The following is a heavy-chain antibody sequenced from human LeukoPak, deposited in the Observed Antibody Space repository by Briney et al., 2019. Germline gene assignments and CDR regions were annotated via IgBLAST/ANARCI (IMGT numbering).Heavy chain of an antibody. Sequence: ASVKVSCKVSGYTLTELSMHWVRQAPGKGLEWMGGFDPEDGETINAQKFQGRVTMTEDTSTDTAYMELSSLRSEDTAVYYCATRHGHYGSGSYYGYWGQGTLVTVSS. CDR2: FDPEDGET. J-gene: IGHJ4*02. V-gene: IGHV1-24*01. CDR1: GYTLTELS. CDR3: ATRHGHYGSGSYYGY. D-gene: IGHD3-10*01.